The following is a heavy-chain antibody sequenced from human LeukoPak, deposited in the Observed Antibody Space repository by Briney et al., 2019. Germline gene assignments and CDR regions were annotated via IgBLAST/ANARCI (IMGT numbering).Heavy chain of an antibody. J-gene: IGHJ4*02. Sequence: GGSLRLSCAASGFTFSSYEMNWVRQAPGKGLEWVSTISGSGGSTYYADSVKGRFTISRDNSKNTLYLQMNSLRAEDTAVYYCAKAPPRGWLGRGWDYWGQGTLVTVSS. V-gene: IGHV3-23*01. CDR1: GFTFSSYE. D-gene: IGHD6-19*01. CDR3: AKAPPRGWLGRGWDY. CDR2: ISGSGGST.